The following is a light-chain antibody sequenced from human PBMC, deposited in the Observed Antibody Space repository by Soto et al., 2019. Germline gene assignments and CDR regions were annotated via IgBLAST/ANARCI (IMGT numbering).Light chain of an antibody. CDR3: QQYHTWPIT. V-gene: IGKV3D-15*01. CDR2: GAS. Sequence: EIVTPQSPATLSVSPGERVTFSCRASQGVSRKLAWYQHKPGQAPRLLISGASTGATGIPARFSGSGSGTEFTLTISSLQSEDCAIYYCQQYHTWPITFGGGTKVDIK. J-gene: IGKJ4*01. CDR1: QGVSRK.